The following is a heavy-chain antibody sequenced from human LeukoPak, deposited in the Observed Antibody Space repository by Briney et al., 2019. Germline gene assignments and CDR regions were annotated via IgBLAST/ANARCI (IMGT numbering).Heavy chain of an antibody. V-gene: IGHV4-4*07. CDR1: GGSISSYF. J-gene: IGHJ3*01. CDR3: ARDDSGVWRAFDV. Sequence: SETLSLTCTVSGGSISSYFWSWIRQPAGKGLEWIGRLYTSGTTNYNPSLKGRLTMSLDTPKNQFSLNLSSVTAADTAMYYCARDDSGVWRAFDVWGQGTMVTVSS. D-gene: IGHD3-16*01. CDR2: LYTSGTT.